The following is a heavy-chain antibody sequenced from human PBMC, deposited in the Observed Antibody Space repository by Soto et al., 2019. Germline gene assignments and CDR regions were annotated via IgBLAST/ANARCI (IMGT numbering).Heavy chain of an antibody. CDR2: IYYSGST. V-gene: IGHV4-39*01. CDR1: GGSISSSSYY. Sequence: SETLSLTCTVSGGSISSSSYYWGWIRQPPGKGLEWIGSIYYSGSTYYNPSLKSRVTISVDTSKNQFSLKLSSVTAADTAVYYCARQSAYYDFWSGFSSYYYYYYMDVWGKGTTVTGSS. CDR3: ARQSAYYDFWSGFSSYYYYYYMDV. D-gene: IGHD3-3*01. J-gene: IGHJ6*03.